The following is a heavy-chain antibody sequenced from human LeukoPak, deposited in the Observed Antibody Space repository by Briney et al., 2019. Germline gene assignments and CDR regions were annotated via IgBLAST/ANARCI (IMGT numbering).Heavy chain of an antibody. CDR2: IRDSGAT. CDR1: GFRVSNYY. Sequence: GSLSLSCAGSGFRVSNYYMNWVRQAPGKGLEWVSLIRDSGATFYADSVKGRFTISRDNSKNTIYLQMNRLRVEDTAVYFCARDRAVTQVWVEFDSWGQGTQGTVSS. CDR3: ARDRAVTQVWVEFDS. D-gene: IGHD3-16*01. V-gene: IGHV3-66*03. J-gene: IGHJ5*01.